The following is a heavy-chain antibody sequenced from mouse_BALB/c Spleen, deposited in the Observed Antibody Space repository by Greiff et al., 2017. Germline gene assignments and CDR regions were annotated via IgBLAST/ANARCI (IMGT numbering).Heavy chain of an antibody. CDR3: TRSGGEGYYFDY. Sequence: EVQLQQSGTVLARPGASVKMSCKASGYTFTSYWMHWVKQRPGQGLEWIGAIYPGNSDTSYNQKFKGKAKLTAVTSTSTAYMELSSLTNEDSAVYYCTRSGGEGYYFDYWGQGTTLTVSS. V-gene: IGHV1-5*01. D-gene: IGHD3-1*01. CDR1: GYTFTSYW. J-gene: IGHJ2*01. CDR2: IYPGNSDT.